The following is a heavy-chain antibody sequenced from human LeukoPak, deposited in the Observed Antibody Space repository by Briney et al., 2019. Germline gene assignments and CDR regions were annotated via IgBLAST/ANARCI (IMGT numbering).Heavy chain of an antibody. D-gene: IGHD2-2*01. CDR3: ARDMGYCSSTSCQNWFDP. Sequence: ASVKVSCKASGYTFTGYYMHWVRQAPGQGLEWMGWINPNSGGTNYAQKFQGRVTMTRDTSISTVYMELSRLRSDDTAVYYCARDMGYCSSTSCQNWFDPWGQGTLVTVSS. CDR1: GYTFTGYY. V-gene: IGHV1-2*02. J-gene: IGHJ5*02. CDR2: INPNSGGT.